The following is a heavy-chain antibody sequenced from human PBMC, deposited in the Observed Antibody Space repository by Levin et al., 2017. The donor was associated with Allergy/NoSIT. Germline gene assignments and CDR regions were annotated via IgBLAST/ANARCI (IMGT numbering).Heavy chain of an antibody. V-gene: IGHV3-30*18. D-gene: IGHD4-17*01. CDR1: GFTFSTYG. J-gene: IGHJ6*04. CDR2: IVSDGNNK. Sequence: GGSLRLSCAASGFTFSTYGLHWVRQAPGKGLEWVALIVSDGNNKYYADSVKGRFTISRNNSKNTLYLQMNSLRGDDTAVYYCAKGGDYDVWGKGTTVTVSS. CDR3: AKGGDYDV.